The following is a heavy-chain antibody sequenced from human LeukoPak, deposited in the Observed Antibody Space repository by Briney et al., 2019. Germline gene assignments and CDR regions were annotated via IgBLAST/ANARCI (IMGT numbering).Heavy chain of an antibody. Sequence: GGSLRLSYAASGFTFSSHLMSWVRQAPGKGLEWVSTISTGGSTYYADSVKGRFTISRDNSKNTLHLQMNGLRAEDTAVYYCAKYCSGGCYSGLDYWGQGTLVTVSS. CDR1: GFTFSSHL. J-gene: IGHJ4*02. V-gene: IGHV3-23*01. CDR2: ISTGGST. D-gene: IGHD2-21*01. CDR3: AKYCSGGCYSGLDY.